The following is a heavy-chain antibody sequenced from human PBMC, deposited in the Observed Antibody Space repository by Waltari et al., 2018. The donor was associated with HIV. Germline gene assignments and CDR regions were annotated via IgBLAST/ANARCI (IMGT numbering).Heavy chain of an antibody. CDR3: ASARVGTAYFDY. V-gene: IGHV3-48*02. CDR2: ITRDSTTI. J-gene: IGHJ4*02. Sequence: VQLVESGGGLVQPGGSLRLSCAASGFTFSRTTMNWVRRAPGKGPAWLSTITRDSTTIHYADSVKGRFTISRDNAKNSVFLQMSSLRDEDTAVYYCASARVGTAYFDYWGQGTLVTVSS. CDR1: GFTFSRTT. D-gene: IGHD2-15*01.